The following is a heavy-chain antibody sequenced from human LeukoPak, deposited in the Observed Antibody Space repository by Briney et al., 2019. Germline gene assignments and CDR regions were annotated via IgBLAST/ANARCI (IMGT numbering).Heavy chain of an antibody. J-gene: IGHJ4*02. V-gene: IGHV4-34*01. CDR1: GGSFSGYY. Sequence: SETLSLTCAVYGGSFSGYYWSWIRQPPGRGLEWIGEINHSGSTNYNPFLKSRVTISVDTSKNQFSLKLSSVTAADTAVYYCARADYGGNTAYYFDYWGQGTLVTVSS. CDR2: INHSGST. D-gene: IGHD4-23*01. CDR3: ARADYGGNTAYYFDY.